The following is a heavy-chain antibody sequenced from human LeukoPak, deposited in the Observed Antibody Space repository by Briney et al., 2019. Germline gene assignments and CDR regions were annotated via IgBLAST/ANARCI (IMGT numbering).Heavy chain of an antibody. CDR1: GGTFSNYA. J-gene: IGHJ4*02. Sequence: GSSVNVSCKASGGTFSNYAINWVRQAPGQGLEWMGGIIPLFGTPNYAQKFQGRVTITADDSTTTAYMELSSLRSEDTAVYYCARGRSNDFWSGYYMVLGVLVDYWGQGTLVTVSS. V-gene: IGHV1-69*01. CDR2: IIPLFGTP. CDR3: ARGRSNDFWSGYYMVLGVLVDY. D-gene: IGHD3-3*01.